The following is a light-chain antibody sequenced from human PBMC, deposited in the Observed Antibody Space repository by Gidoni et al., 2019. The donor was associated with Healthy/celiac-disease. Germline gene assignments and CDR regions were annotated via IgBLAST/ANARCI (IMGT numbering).Light chain of an antibody. CDR2: KAS. Sequence: IQMTQSPSTLPASVGDRVTITCRASQSISSWLAWYQQKPGKAPKLLIYKASSLESGVPSRFSGSGSGTEFTLTISSLQPDDFATYYCQQYNSYPWTFGQGTKVEIK. CDR3: QQYNSYPWT. CDR1: QSISSW. J-gene: IGKJ1*01. V-gene: IGKV1-5*03.